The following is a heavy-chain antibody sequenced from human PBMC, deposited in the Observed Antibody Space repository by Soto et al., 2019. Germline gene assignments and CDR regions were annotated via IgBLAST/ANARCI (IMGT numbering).Heavy chain of an antibody. CDR1: GYIFTSYG. Sequence: QIQLVQSGAEVRKPGASVMVSCKASGYIFTSYGMSWVRQAPGQGLEWMGWITAYNGNTNYAQKVQGRITMTTDISTGTAYMELRSQTSDDTAVYYCARGGVGDTSGWFDPWGQGTLVTVSS. CDR3: ARGGVGDTSGWFDP. V-gene: IGHV1-18*01. D-gene: IGHD1-26*01. CDR2: ITAYNGNT. J-gene: IGHJ5*02.